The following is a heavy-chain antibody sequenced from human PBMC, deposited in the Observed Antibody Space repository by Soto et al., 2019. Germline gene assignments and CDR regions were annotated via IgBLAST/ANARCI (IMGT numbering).Heavy chain of an antibody. CDR2: ISGTGGNT. D-gene: IGHD1-20*01. CDR3: VKAVYLLDFDY. V-gene: IGHV3-23*01. J-gene: IGHJ4*02. Sequence: GGSLRLSCAASGFTFSSYAITWVRQAPGKGLEWVSTISGTGGNTYYADSVKGRFTIPRDNSKNTVYLQMNSLRAEDTAVYYCVKAVYLLDFDYWGQGTLVTVSS. CDR1: GFTFSSYA.